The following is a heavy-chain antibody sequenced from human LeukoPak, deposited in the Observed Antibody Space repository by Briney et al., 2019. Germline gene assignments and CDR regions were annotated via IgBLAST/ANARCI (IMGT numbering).Heavy chain of an antibody. V-gene: IGHV3-23*01. CDR2: IGAGGTFT. CDR3: AKDLDYTTYEYYFDY. Sequence: PRGSLRLSCTASGFTFSSYAMNWVRQAPGKGLEWVSGIGAGGTFTYYADSVKGRFTISRDNSRSTLYLQMNSLRADDTAVYYCAKDLDYTTYEYYFDYWGQGTLLSVSS. D-gene: IGHD4-11*01. J-gene: IGHJ4*02. CDR1: GFTFSSYA.